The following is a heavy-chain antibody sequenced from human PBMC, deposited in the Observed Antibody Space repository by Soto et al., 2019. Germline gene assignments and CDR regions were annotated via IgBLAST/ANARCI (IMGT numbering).Heavy chain of an antibody. Sequence: SETLSLTCAVYGGSFSGYYCSWIRQPPGKGLEWIGEINHSGSTNYNPSLKSRVTISVDTSKNQFSLKLSSVTAADTAVYYCARVHYGSGSYYYYYYGMDVRGQGTTVTVSS. V-gene: IGHV4-34*01. CDR1: GGSFSGYY. J-gene: IGHJ6*02. CDR2: INHSGST. CDR3: ARVHYGSGSYYYYYYGMDV. D-gene: IGHD3-10*01.